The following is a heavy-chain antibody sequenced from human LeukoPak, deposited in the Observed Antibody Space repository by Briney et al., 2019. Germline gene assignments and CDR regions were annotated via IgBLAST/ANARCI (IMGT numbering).Heavy chain of an antibody. CDR2: ISWNSGSI. J-gene: IGHJ4*02. V-gene: IGHV3-9*01. D-gene: IGHD3-22*01. CDR1: GFTFDDYA. CDR3: AKDASGYYYDSSGYSFDY. Sequence: GGSLRLSCAASGFTFDDYAMHWVRQAPGKGLEWVSGISWNSGSIGYADSVKGRFTISRDNAKNSLYLQMNSLRAEDTALYYCAKDASGYYYDSSGYSFDYWGQGTLVTVSS.